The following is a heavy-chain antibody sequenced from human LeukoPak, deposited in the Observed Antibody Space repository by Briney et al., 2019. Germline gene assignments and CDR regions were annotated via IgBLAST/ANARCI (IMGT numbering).Heavy chain of an antibody. CDR2: IYYSGST. D-gene: IGHD3-10*01. Sequence: WVRQPPGKGLEWIGYIYYSGSTYYNPSLKSRVTISVDTSKNQFSLKLSSVTAADTAVYYCARESFSVGAFDIWGQGTMVTVSS. CDR3: ARESFSVGAFDI. J-gene: IGHJ3*02. V-gene: IGHV4-30-4*08.